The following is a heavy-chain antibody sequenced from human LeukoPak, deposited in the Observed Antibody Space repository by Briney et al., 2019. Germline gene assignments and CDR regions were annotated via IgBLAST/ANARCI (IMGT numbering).Heavy chain of an antibody. Sequence: GGSLRLSCAASGFTFSSYAMSWVRQAPGKGLEWVSAISGSGGSTYYAGSVKGRFTISRDNSKNTLYLQMNSLRAEDTAVYYCAKGSGYSSSWYYDYWGQGTLVTVSS. CDR3: AKGSGYSSSWYYDY. J-gene: IGHJ4*02. CDR2: ISGSGGST. CDR1: GFTFSSYA. D-gene: IGHD6-13*01. V-gene: IGHV3-23*01.